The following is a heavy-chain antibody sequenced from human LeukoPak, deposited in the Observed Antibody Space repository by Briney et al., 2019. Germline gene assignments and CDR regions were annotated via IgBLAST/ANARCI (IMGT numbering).Heavy chain of an antibody. CDR2: ISSSGNTV. CDR3: ARGGAVAGLY. J-gene: IGHJ4*02. V-gene: IGHV3-48*04. Sequence: GGSLRLTCVASGFAFSNYWMSWVRQAPGKGPEWVSYISSSGNTVYYPDSVKGRFTISRDNAKNSLYLQMNSLRGEDTAVYYCARGGAVAGLYWGQGTLVTVSS. D-gene: IGHD6-19*01. CDR1: GFAFSNYW.